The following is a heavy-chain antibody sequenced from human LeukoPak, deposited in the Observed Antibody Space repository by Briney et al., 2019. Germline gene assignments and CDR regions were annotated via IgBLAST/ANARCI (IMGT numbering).Heavy chain of an antibody. V-gene: IGHV3-21*01. CDR1: GFTFSSYS. D-gene: IGHD6-19*01. Sequence: PGGSLRLSCAASGFTFSSYSMNWVRQAPGKGLEWVSSISCSSSYIYYADSVKGRFTISRDNAKNSLYLQMNSLRAEDTAVYYCARARYSSGWTIDYWGQGTLVTVSS. CDR3: ARARYSSGWTIDY. J-gene: IGHJ4*02. CDR2: ISCSSSYI.